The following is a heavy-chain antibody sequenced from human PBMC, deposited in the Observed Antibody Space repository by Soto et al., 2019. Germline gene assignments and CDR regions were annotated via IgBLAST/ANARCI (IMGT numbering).Heavy chain of an antibody. CDR2: ISAYNGNT. V-gene: IGHV1-18*04. CDR1: GYTFTSYG. J-gene: IGHJ5*02. CDR3: ARIFGVVMMETSDP. D-gene: IGHD3-3*01. Sequence: ASVKVSCKASGYTFTSYGISWVRQAPGQGLEWMGWISAYNGNTNYAQKLQGRVTMTTDTSTSTAYMELRSLRSDDTAVYYCARIFGVVMMETSDPWGQGPLVTVSS.